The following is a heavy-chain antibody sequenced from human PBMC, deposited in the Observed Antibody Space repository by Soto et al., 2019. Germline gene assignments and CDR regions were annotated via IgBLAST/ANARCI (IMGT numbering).Heavy chain of an antibody. CDR1: GGAISSYD. Sequence: SETRARTCTVSGGAISSYDWSWIRQPPGKGLEWIGYIYYSGSTNYNPSLKNRVTISVDTSKNQFSLKLSSVTAADTAVYYCARAQGVVVPQTLDYWGQGTLATVS. D-gene: IGHD3-22*01. CDR3: ARAQGVVVPQTLDY. V-gene: IGHV4-59*01. CDR2: IYYSGST. J-gene: IGHJ4*02.